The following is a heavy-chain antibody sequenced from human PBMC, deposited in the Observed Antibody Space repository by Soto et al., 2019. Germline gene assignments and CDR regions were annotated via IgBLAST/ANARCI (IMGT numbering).Heavy chain of an antibody. Sequence: EVQLVESGGGLVKPGGSLRLSCAASGFTFSSYSMYWVRQAPGKGLEWVSSISTTSSYIYYAASVKGRFTISRDNAKNSLYLQMNSLRAEDTAVYYCARIFWSGTITEYYFDYWGQGTRVTVSS. J-gene: IGHJ4*02. D-gene: IGHD3-3*01. CDR3: ARIFWSGTITEYYFDY. CDR2: ISTTSSYI. V-gene: IGHV3-21*01. CDR1: GFTFSSYS.